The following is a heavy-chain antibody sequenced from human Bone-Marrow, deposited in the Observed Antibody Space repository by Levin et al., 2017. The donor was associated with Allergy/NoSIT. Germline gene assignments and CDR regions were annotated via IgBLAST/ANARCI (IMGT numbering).Heavy chain of an antibody. D-gene: IGHD3-22*01. CDR2: ISGNSGSV. J-gene: IGHJ3*02. V-gene: IGHV3-9*01. CDR1: GVTFDKYA. Sequence: AGGSLRLSCAASGVTFDKYAMHWVRQVPGKGLEWVSGISGNSGSVGYADSVKGRFTISRDNAKNSLYLQMNSLRAEDTALYYCVKDRSGNYFEGSGYYSHDAFDIWGQGTRVTVSS. CDR3: VKDRSGNYFEGSGYYSHDAFDI.